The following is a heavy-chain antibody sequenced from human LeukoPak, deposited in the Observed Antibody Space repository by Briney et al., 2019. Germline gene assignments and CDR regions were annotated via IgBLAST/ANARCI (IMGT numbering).Heavy chain of an antibody. V-gene: IGHV3-7*03. CDR1: GFIFNNYW. Sequence: PGGSLRLSCAASGFIFNNYWMSWVRQAPGKGLEWVANIGQDGSEKYYVDSVKGRFTISRDNAKNSVYLQMNRLRAEDTAVYYCVRALGYARGCGDYWGQGILVTVSS. J-gene: IGHJ4*02. CDR2: IGQDGSEK. CDR3: VRALGYARGCGDY. D-gene: IGHD6-19*01.